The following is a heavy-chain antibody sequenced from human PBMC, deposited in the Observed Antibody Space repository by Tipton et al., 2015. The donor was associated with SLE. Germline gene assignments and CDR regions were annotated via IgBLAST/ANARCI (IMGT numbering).Heavy chain of an antibody. D-gene: IGHD6-13*01. CDR3: AKDLTVAAAGLDAFDI. Sequence: GSLRLSCAASGFTFSDYYMNWVRQAPGKGLEWVSSISSSSTIYYADSVKGRFTISRDNAKNSLYLQMNSLRAEDTAVYYCAKDLTVAAAGLDAFDIWGQGTMVTVSS. CDR1: GFTFSDYY. V-gene: IGHV3-69-1*02. CDR2: ISSSSTI. J-gene: IGHJ3*02.